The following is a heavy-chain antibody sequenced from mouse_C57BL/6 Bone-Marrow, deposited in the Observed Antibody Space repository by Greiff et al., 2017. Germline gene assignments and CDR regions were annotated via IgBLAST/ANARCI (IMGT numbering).Heavy chain of an antibody. CDR1: GYSITSGYY. Sequence: ESGPGLVKPSQSLSLTCSVTGYSITSGYYWNWIRQFPGNKLEWMGYISYDGSNKYNPSLKNRISITLDKSKNQFFLKLNSVTTEDTSTYYCARAGYYYGSSYPDYWGQGTTLTVSS. CDR2: ISYDGSN. J-gene: IGHJ2*01. CDR3: ARAGYYYGSSYPDY. V-gene: IGHV3-6*01. D-gene: IGHD1-1*01.